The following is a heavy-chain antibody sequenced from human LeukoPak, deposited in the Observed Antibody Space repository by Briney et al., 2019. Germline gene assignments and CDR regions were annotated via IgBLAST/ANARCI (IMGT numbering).Heavy chain of an antibody. CDR1: GGSISSYY. V-gene: IGHV4-59*01. CDR3: ARDRYNYDSGGYFYFDL. Sequence: SETLSLTCTVSGGSISSYYWSWIRQPPEKGLEWIGYIYYSGSTTYTPSLKSRVTISVDTSKNQFSLKLSSVTAADTAVYYCARDRYNYDSGGYFYFDLWGRGTLVTVSS. D-gene: IGHD3-22*01. CDR2: IYYSGST. J-gene: IGHJ2*01.